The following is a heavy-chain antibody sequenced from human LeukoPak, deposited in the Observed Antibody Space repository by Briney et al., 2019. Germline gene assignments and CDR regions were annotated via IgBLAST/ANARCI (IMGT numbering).Heavy chain of an antibody. V-gene: IGHV3-48*01. J-gene: IGHJ4*02. CDR1: GFTFSSYS. CDR2: ISSSSSTI. CDR3: AREDFWSGSVVARGI. Sequence: GGSLRLSCAASGFTFSSYSMNWVRQAPGKGLEWVSYISSSSSTIYYADSVKGRFTISRDNAKNSLYLQMNSLRAEDTAVYYCAREDFWSGSVVARGIWGQGTLVTVSS. D-gene: IGHD3-3*01.